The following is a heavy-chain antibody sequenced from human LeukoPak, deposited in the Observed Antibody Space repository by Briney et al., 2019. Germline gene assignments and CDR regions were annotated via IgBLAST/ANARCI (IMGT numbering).Heavy chain of an antibody. J-gene: IGHJ4*02. Sequence: PSETLSLTCIVSSYSISSGFYWGWIRLPPGKGLEWIGYIYYSGSTNYNPSLKSRVTIPVDTSKNQFSLKLSSVTAADTAVYYCARGRIVGDYWGQGTLVTVSS. CDR2: IYYSGST. V-gene: IGHV4-61*01. CDR3: ARGRIVGDY. D-gene: IGHD2-15*01. CDR1: SYSISSGFY.